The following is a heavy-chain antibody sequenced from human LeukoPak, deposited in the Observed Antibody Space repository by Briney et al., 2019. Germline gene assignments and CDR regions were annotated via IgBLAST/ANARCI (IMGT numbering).Heavy chain of an antibody. CDR3: AKDRGSSWYTFGY. CDR2: ISYDGSNK. CDR1: GFTFSSYG. D-gene: IGHD6-19*01. J-gene: IGHJ4*02. V-gene: IGHV3-30*18. Sequence: GRSLRLSCAASGFTFSSYGMHWVRQAPGKGLEWVAVISYDGSNKYYADSVKGRFTVSRDNSKNTLYLQMNSLRAEDTAVYYCAKDRGSSWYTFGYWGRGTLVTVSS.